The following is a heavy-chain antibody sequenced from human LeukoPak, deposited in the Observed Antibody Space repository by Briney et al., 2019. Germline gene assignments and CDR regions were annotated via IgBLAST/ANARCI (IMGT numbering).Heavy chain of an antibody. CDR1: GFTFCSYS. CDR3: ARDGLTYCGGDCYSDWFDP. V-gene: IGHV3-21*01. Sequence: GGSLRLSCAASGFTFCSYSMNWVRQAPGKGLEWVSYISSSSSYIYYADSVKGRFTISRDNAKNSLCLQMNSLRAEDTAVYYCARDGLTYCGGDCYSDWFDPWGKGTLVTVSS. D-gene: IGHD2-21*02. CDR2: ISSSSSYI. J-gene: IGHJ5*02.